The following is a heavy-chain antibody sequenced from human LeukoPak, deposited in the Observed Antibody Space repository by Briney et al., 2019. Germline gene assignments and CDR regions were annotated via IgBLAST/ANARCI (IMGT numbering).Heavy chain of an antibody. D-gene: IGHD3-10*01. J-gene: IGHJ5*02. Sequence: SETLSLTCTVSGGSISSYYWSWIRQPAGKGLEWIGRIYTGGSTNYNPSLKSRVTMSVDTSKNQFSLKLSSVTAADTAVYYCARARDYYGSGSGWFDPWGQGTLVTVSS. V-gene: IGHV4-4*07. CDR1: GGSISSYY. CDR3: ARARDYYGSGSGWFDP. CDR2: IYTGGST.